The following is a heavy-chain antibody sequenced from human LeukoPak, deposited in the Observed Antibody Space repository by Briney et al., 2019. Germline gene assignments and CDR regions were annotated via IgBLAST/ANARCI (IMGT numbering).Heavy chain of an antibody. V-gene: IGHV4-59*01. J-gene: IGHJ3*02. CDR2: IYYSGST. CDR1: RGSISSYY. CDR3: ARDGRRNYYDSTAFDI. Sequence: RASETLSLTCTVSRGSISSYYWSWIRQPPGKGLEWIGYIYYSGSTNYNPSLKSRVTISVDTSKNQFSLKLSSVTAADTAVYYCARDGRRNYYDSTAFDIWGQGTMVTVSS. D-gene: IGHD3-22*01.